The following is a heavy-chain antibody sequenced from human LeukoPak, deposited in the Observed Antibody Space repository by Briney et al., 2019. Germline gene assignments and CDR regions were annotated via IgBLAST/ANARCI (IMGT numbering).Heavy chain of an antibody. V-gene: IGHV3-53*01. CDR2: IYSGGST. CDR1: GFIASSNY. J-gene: IGHJ4*02. Sequence: PGGSLRLSCVVSGFIASSNYVTWVRQAPGKGLDWISLIYSGGSTYYADSVMGRFTISRDNSKTTLFLQMNSLKAEDTAVYYCATGGRSGVALEQWGQGTLVTVSS. D-gene: IGHD1/OR15-1a*01. CDR3: ATGGRSGVALEQ.